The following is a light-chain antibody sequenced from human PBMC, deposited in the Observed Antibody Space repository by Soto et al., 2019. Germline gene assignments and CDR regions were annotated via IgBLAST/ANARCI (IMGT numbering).Light chain of an antibody. Sequence: QSVLTQPPSVSGTPGQGVTISCSGSGSDIGSNTVSWYQQVPGTAPKVLIYSNNQRPSGVPDRFSGSKSGTSASLTISGLESEDEADYYYAAWDDSLNAPVLGGGTKVTVL. V-gene: IGLV1-44*01. CDR2: SNN. J-gene: IGLJ2*01. CDR1: GSDIGSNT. CDR3: AAWDDSLNAPV.